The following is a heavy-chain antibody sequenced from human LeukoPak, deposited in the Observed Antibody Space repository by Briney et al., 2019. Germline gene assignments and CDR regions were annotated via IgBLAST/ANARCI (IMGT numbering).Heavy chain of an antibody. J-gene: IGHJ5*02. Sequence: SVKLSCKASRGTFSSYAISWVRQAPGQGLEWMGRIIPILAIANCAQKFHARVTITADQSTSTAYMDLSSLRSEDTAVYYCARDQSGGFLVVPAAIPNWFDPWGQGTLVTVSS. CDR1: RGTFSSYA. V-gene: IGHV1-69*04. CDR2: IIPILAIA. CDR3: ARDQSGGFLVVPAAIPNWFDP. D-gene: IGHD2-2*01.